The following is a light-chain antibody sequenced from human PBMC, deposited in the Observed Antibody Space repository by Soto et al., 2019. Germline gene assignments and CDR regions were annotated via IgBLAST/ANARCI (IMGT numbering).Light chain of an antibody. CDR3: QQYNNWPPYT. V-gene: IGKV3-15*01. CDR1: QSVSSN. CDR2: GAS. J-gene: IGKJ2*01. Sequence: EIVMTQSPATLSVPPGERATLSCRASQSVSSNLAWYKQKPGQAPSLLIYGASTRATGIPARFSRSGSGTEFSLTISSLQSEDFAVYYRQQYNNWPPYTFGQGTKLEIK.